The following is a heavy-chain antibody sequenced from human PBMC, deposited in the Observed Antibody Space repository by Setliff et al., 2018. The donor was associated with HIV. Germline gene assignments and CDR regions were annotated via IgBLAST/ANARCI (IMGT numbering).Heavy chain of an antibody. J-gene: IGHJ6*03. V-gene: IGHV4-59*01. CDR2: IYNSGYS. Sequence: PSETLSLTCKVSGAPISSYYWNWIRQPPGKGLEWIGYIYNSGYSNSKPSLKSRVTISLDTSKNQFSLKLSSLRSEDTAVYYCARNPQPTGTPDYYYYYYMDVWGQGTTVTVSS. CDR1: GAPISSYY. D-gene: IGHD1-1*01. CDR3: ARNPQPTGTPDYYYYYYMDV.